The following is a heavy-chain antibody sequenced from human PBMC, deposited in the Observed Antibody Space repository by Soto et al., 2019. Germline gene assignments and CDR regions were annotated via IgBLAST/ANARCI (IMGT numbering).Heavy chain of an antibody. CDR2: IYPGDSDT. CDR1: GYSFTSYW. J-gene: IGHJ3*02. D-gene: IGHD2-15*01. CDR3: ARHFSCSGGSCSRRLQATVFAFDI. V-gene: IGHV5-51*01. Sequence: PGESLKISCKVSGYSFTSYWIGWVRQMPGKGLEWMGIIYPGDSDTRYSPSFQGQVTISADKSISTAYLQWSSLKASDTAMYYCARHFSCSGGSCSRRLQATVFAFDIWGKGTMVTVSS.